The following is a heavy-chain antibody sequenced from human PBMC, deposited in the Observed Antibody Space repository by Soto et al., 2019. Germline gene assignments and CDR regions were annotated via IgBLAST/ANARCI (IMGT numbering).Heavy chain of an antibody. V-gene: IGHV3-23*01. CDR2: ISGSGGST. CDR3: AKDRLGVYYDSSGYHGAPFDY. Sequence: GGSLRLSCAASGFTFSSYAMSWVRQAPGKGLEWVSAISGSGGSTYYADSVKGRFTISRDNSKNTLYLQMNSPRAEDTAVYYCAKDRLGVYYDSSGYHGAPFDYSGQGTLVTVSS. CDR1: GFTFSSYA. D-gene: IGHD3-22*01. J-gene: IGHJ4*02.